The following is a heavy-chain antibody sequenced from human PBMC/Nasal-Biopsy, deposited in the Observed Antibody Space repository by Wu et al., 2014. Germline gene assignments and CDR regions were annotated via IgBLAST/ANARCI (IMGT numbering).Heavy chain of an antibody. CDR2: VKNDAST. CDR3: TRDSNDYTNQQDY. J-gene: IGHJ4*02. V-gene: IGHV3-74*01. CDR1: GFTFSNYW. Sequence: LRLSCAASGFTFSNYWMHWVRQAAGKGLVWVSLVKNDASTTYADSVKGRFTISRDNAKNTVYLQMNGLRAEDTAVYYCTRDSNDYTNQQDYWGQGTLVTVSS. D-gene: IGHD4-11*01.